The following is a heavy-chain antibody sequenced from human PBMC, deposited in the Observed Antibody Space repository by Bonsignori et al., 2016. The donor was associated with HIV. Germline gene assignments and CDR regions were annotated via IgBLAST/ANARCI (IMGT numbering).Heavy chain of an antibody. CDR2: IYSGGST. D-gene: IGHD3-22*01. V-gene: IGHV3-53*01. J-gene: IGHJ3*02. Sequence: VRQAPGKGLEWVSVIYSGGSTYYADSVKGRFTISRDNSKNTLYLQMNSLRAEDTAVYYCARDLNLLTMIVVPHFPTTGDAFDIWGQGTMVTVSS. CDR3: ARDLNLLTMIVVPHFPTTGDAFDI.